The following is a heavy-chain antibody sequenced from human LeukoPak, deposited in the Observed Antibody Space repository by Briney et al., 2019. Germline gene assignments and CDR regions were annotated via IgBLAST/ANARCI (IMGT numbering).Heavy chain of an antibody. CDR3: TAGDYDSSGYYE. D-gene: IGHD3-22*01. CDR2: ISSSSSTI. CDR1: GFTFSSYS. V-gene: IGHV3-48*02. Sequence: PGGSLRLSCAASGFTFSSYSMNWVRQAPGKGLEWVSYISSSSSTIYYADSEKGRFTISRGNAKNSLYLQMNSLRDEDTAVYYCTAGDYDSSGYYEWGQGTLVTVSS. J-gene: IGHJ4*02.